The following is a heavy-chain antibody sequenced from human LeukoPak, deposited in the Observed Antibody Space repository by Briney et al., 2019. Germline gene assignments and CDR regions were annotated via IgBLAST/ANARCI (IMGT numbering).Heavy chain of an antibody. CDR3: ARSAFLTTEFYFDY. Sequence: PGGSLRLSCAASGFTFSSYWMHWVRQAPGKGLVWVSRINTDGSSTSYADSVKGRFTISRDSAKNTLYLQMNSLRAEDTAVYYCARSAFLTTEFYFDYWGQGTLVTVSS. V-gene: IGHV3-74*01. D-gene: IGHD4-11*01. J-gene: IGHJ4*02. CDR2: INTDGSST. CDR1: GFTFSSYW.